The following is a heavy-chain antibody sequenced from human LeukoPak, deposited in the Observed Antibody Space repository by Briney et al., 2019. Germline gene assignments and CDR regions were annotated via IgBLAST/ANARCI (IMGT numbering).Heavy chain of an antibody. CDR3: AKLYSGTTRSFDY. CDR2: ISYDGSNK. CDR1: GFTFSSYA. D-gene: IGHD1-26*01. V-gene: IGHV3-30-3*02. J-gene: IGHJ4*02. Sequence: PGRSLRLSCAASGFTFSSYAMHWVRQAPGKGLEWVAVISYDGSNKYYADSVKGRFTISRDNSKNSVYLQMNSLRAEDTAVYYCAKLYSGTTRSFDYWGQGTLVTVSS.